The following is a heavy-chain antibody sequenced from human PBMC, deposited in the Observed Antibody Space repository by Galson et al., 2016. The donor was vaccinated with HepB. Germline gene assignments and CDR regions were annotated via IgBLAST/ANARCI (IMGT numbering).Heavy chain of an antibody. V-gene: IGHV3-30-3*01. Sequence: SLRLSCAASGFIFSSYSMQWVRQAPGKGLEWMAVTSYDGGNKHYADSVKGRFTISRDNSKNMVYLQMNGLRVDDTAVYYCVRGRFGEVDAFDIWGQGTMVTVSS. J-gene: IGHJ3*02. CDR1: GFIFSSYS. D-gene: IGHD3-10*01. CDR3: VRGRFGEVDAFDI. CDR2: TSYDGGNK.